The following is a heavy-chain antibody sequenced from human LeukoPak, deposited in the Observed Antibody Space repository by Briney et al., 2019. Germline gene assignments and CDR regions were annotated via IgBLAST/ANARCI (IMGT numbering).Heavy chain of an antibody. J-gene: IGHJ6*02. CDR1: GXTFSSYW. CDR3: ASIYGMDA. CDR2: IKQDGSEK. V-gene: IGHV3-7*05. Sequence: GGSLRLSCAASGXTFSSYWMSWVRQAPGKGLQWVANIKQDGSEKSYVDSVKGRFTISRDNAKNSVYLQMNSLRAEDTAVYYCASIYGMDAWGQGTTVTVSS.